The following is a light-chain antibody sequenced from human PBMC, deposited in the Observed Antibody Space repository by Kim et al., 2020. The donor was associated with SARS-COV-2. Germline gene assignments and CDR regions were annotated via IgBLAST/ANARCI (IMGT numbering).Light chain of an antibody. CDR2: GKN. V-gene: IGLV3-19*01. Sequence: SSELTQDPAVSVALGQTVRITCQGDSLRSYYASWYQQKPGQAPVLVIYGKNNRPSGIPDRFSGSSSGNTASLTITGAQAEDEADSYCNSRDSSGNHYVFG. CDR3: NSRDSSGNHYV. CDR1: SLRSYY. J-gene: IGLJ1*01.